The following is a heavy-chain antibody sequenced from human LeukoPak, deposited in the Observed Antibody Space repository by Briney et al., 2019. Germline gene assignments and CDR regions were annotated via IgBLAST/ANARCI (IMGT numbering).Heavy chain of an antibody. CDR2: VSGNNGDT. Sequence: ASVKVSCKASGYTFTSYGISGVRQAPGQGLERMGWVSGNNGDTNYAQKLQGRVTMTTYPSTSTAYMELRSLTSDDTAVYYCARDRHSGYASSWYEYWGQGTLVTVSS. D-gene: IGHD6-13*01. J-gene: IGHJ4*02. CDR3: ARDRHSGYASSWYEY. V-gene: IGHV1-18*01. CDR1: GYTFTSYG.